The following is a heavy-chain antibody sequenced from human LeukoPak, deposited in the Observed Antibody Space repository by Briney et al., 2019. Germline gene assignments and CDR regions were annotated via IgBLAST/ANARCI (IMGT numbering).Heavy chain of an antibody. V-gene: IGHV3-20*04. D-gene: IGHD4-23*01. CDR1: GFTFDDYG. CDR2: INWNGGCT. CDR3: ARVKGDYAGWRAFDI. Sequence: GGSLRLSCAASGFTFDDYGMSWVRQAPGKGLEWVSGINWNGGCTGYADSVKGRFTISRDNAKNSLYLQMNSLRAEDTALYYCARVKGDYAGWRAFDIWGQGTMVTVSS. J-gene: IGHJ3*02.